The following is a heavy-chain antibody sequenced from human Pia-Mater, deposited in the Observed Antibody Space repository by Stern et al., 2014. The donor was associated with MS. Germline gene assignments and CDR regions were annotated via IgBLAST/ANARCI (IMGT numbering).Heavy chain of an antibody. J-gene: IGHJ6*02. Sequence: VQLVQSGAEVKKPGASVKVSCKASGYTFTGYYMHWVRQAPGQGLEWMGRVHPNSGGADYAHKVHGSDNMTRDTSISTAYMELSRLRSDDTAVYSCARSNYCSGGSCYYYYGMDVWGQGTTVTVSS. CDR1: GYTFTGYY. D-gene: IGHD2-15*01. CDR3: ARSNYCSGGSCYYYYGMDV. CDR2: VHPNSGGA. V-gene: IGHV1-2*06.